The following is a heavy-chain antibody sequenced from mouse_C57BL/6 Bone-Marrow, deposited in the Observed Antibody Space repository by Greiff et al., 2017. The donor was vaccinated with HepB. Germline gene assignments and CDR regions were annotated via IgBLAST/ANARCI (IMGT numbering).Heavy chain of an antibody. J-gene: IGHJ2*01. CDR3: TRGSTMVTTWNYFDY. Sequence: VHLVESGAELVRPGASVTLSCKASGYTFTDYEMHWVKQTPVHGLEWIGAIDPETGGTAYNQKFKGKAILTADKSSSTAYMELRSLTSEDSAVYYCTRGSTMVTTWNYFDYWGQGTTLTVSS. V-gene: IGHV1-15*01. CDR1: GYTFTDYE. D-gene: IGHD2-2*01. CDR2: IDPETGGT.